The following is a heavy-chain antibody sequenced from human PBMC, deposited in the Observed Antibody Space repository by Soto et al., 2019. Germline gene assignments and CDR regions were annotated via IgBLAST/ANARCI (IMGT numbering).Heavy chain of an antibody. CDR3: ARIIVVVTALDY. Sequence: ASVTVSCKASGYTFTSYAMHWVRQAPGQRLEWMGWINAGNGNTKYSQKFQGRVTITRDTSASTAYMELSSLRSEDTAVYYCARIIVVVTALDYWGQGTLVTVSS. J-gene: IGHJ4*02. CDR2: INAGNGNT. D-gene: IGHD2-21*02. V-gene: IGHV1-3*01. CDR1: GYTFTSYA.